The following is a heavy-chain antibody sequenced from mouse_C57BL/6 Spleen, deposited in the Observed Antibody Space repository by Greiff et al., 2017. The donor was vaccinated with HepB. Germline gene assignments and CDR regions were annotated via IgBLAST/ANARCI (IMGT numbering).Heavy chain of an antibody. D-gene: IGHD1-1*01. J-gene: IGHJ4*01. V-gene: IGHV1-55*01. Sequence: QVHVKQSGAELVKPGASVKMSCKASGYTFTSYWITWVKQRPGQGLEWIGDIYPGSGSTNYNEKFKSKATLTVDTSSSTAYMQLSSLTSEDSAVYYCARGYYGSSLGYDMDYWGQGTSVTVSS. CDR3: ARGYYGSSLGYDMDY. CDR1: GYTFTSYW. CDR2: IYPGSGST.